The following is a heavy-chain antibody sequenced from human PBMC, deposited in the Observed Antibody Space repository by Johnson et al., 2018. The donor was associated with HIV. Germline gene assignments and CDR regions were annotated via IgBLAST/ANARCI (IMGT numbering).Heavy chain of an antibody. J-gene: IGHJ3*02. CDR1: GFTFDDYA. CDR3: ARGGLLSPDAFDI. V-gene: IGHV3-9*01. D-gene: IGHD2-21*02. CDR2: ISWNSGSI. Sequence: VQLVESGGGVVQPGRSLRVSCGASGFTFDDYAMHWVRQAPGKGLEWVSGISWNSGSIGYADSVKGRFTISRDNAKNSLYLQMNSLRAEDTAVYYCARGGLLSPDAFDIWGQGTMVTVSS.